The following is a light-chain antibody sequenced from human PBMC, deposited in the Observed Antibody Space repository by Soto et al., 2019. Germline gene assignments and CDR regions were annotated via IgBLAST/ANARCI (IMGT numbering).Light chain of an antibody. CDR2: DAS. CDR3: QHRANWPWT. Sequence: EIVLTQSPVTLSLSPGERATLSCRDSQRVSAYLAWFQQKAGQPPRLLIYDASDRASGVPPRFSGSGSGTDFTLAITGLEPEDSAVYYCQHRANWPWTFGQGTKVEV. V-gene: IGKV3-11*01. CDR1: QRVSAY. J-gene: IGKJ1*01.